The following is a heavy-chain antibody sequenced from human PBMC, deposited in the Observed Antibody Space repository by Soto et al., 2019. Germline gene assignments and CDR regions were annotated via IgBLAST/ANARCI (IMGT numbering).Heavy chain of an antibody. D-gene: IGHD3-10*01. CDR1: GDSVSSNSAG. CDR3: TGITWFRGMDV. V-gene: IGHV6-1*01. J-gene: IGHJ6*02. Sequence: SQTLSLTCVISGDSVSSNSAGLNWIRQSPSRGLEWLGRTYYKSKWNNDYALSVKSRLTINPDTSKNQFSLHLYSVTPEDTAVYYCTGITWFRGMDVWGQGTPVTVSS. CDR2: TYYKSKWNN.